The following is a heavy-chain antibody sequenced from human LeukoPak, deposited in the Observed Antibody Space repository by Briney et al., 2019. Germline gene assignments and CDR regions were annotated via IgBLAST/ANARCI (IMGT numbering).Heavy chain of an antibody. J-gene: IGHJ4*02. Sequence: SETLSLTCAVYGGSFSGYYWSWIRQPPGKGLERIGEINHSGSTNYNPSLKSRVTISVDTSKNQFPLKLSSVTAADTAVYYCARGYSSSWYDYWGQGTLVTVSS. CDR2: INHSGST. V-gene: IGHV4-34*01. D-gene: IGHD6-13*01. CDR3: ARGYSSSWYDY. CDR1: GGSFSGYY.